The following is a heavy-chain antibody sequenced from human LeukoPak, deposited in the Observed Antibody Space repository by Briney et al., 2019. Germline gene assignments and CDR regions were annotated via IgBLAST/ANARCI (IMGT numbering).Heavy chain of an antibody. Sequence: ASVKVSRKASGYTFTSYYMHWVRQAPGQGLEWMGIINPSGGSTSYAQKFQGRVTMTRDTSTSTVYMELSSLRSEDTAVYYCARTLWSGYYFDYWGQGTLVTVSS. CDR1: GYTFTSYY. CDR3: ARTLWSGYYFDY. V-gene: IGHV1-46*03. J-gene: IGHJ4*02. CDR2: INPSGGST. D-gene: IGHD3-3*01.